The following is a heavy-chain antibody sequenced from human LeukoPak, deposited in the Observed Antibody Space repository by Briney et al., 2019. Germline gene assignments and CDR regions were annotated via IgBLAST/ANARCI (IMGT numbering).Heavy chain of an antibody. V-gene: IGHV4-59*08. CDR2: IYYSGST. J-gene: IGHJ4*02. CDR1: GGSISNYY. Sequence: SETLSLTCTVSGGSISNYYWSWLRQPPGKGLEWIGYIYYSGSTNYNPSLKSRVTISVDTSKNHFSLKLSSVTAADTAVYYCARHFHSNGYPFDYWGQGTLVTVPS. D-gene: IGHD3-22*01. CDR3: ARHFHSNGYPFDY.